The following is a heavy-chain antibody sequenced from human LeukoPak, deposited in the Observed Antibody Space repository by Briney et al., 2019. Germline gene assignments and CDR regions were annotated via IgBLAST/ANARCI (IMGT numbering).Heavy chain of an antibody. CDR1: GFTFRNYA. CDR3: AKDRGYTGYDSGGIEF. Sequence: SGGSLRLSCAASGFTFRNYAMNWVRQSPGKGLEWVASISYGDGTAFYAGSVKGRFIVSRDNSRSTLYLQMASLRAEDTAIYCCAKDRGYTGYDSGGIEFWGQGTLVTVSS. J-gene: IGHJ4*02. D-gene: IGHD5-12*01. CDR2: ISYGDGTA. V-gene: IGHV3-23*01.